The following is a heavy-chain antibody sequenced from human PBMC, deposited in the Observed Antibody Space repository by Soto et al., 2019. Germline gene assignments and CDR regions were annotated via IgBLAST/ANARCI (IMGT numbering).Heavy chain of an antibody. CDR1: GFNFSGFV. V-gene: IGHV3-23*01. CDR2: IGGSGVDI. Sequence: EVQLLESGGGLVQPGGSLRLSCAASGFNFSGFVMTWVRQPPGKGLEWVSLIGGSGVDILYADSVKGRFTVSRDNPKNTLFLQMNSLRADDTAVYYCAKGVHGGSWYSGHWGQGTLVTVSS. CDR3: AKGVHGGSWYSGH. D-gene: IGHD6-13*01. J-gene: IGHJ4*02.